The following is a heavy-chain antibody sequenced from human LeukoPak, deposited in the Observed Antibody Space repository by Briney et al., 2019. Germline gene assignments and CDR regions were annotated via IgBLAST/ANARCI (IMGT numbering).Heavy chain of an antibody. Sequence: SETLSLTCTVSGGSISTYYWSWIRQPAGKGLEWIGRIYTSGSTNYNPSLKSRVTVSVDTSKNLFFLKLSSVTAADTAVYYCARAVHYSGTSDQYTGGWYYFDFWGQGTRVTVSS. CDR3: ARAVHYSGTSDQYTGGWYYFDF. J-gene: IGHJ4*02. D-gene: IGHD3-10*01. CDR2: IYTSGST. V-gene: IGHV4-4*07. CDR1: GGSISTYY.